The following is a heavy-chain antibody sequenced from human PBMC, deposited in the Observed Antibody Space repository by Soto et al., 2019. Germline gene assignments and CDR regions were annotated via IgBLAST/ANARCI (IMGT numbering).Heavy chain of an antibody. V-gene: IGHV4-30-4*01. CDR1: GGSISSGDYY. CDR3: AREGLRWPFDY. J-gene: IGHJ4*02. Sequence: SETLSLTCTVSGGSISSGDYYWSWIRQPPGKGLEWIRYIYYSGSTYYNPSLKSRVTISVDTSKNQFSLKLSSVTAADTAVYYCAREGLRWPFDYWGQGTLVTVSS. CDR2: IYYSGST.